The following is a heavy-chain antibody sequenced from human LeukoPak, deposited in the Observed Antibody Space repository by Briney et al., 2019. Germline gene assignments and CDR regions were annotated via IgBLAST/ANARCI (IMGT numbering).Heavy chain of an antibody. CDR1: GFTFSNAW. D-gene: IGHD3-3*01. V-gene: IGHV3-15*01. J-gene: IGHJ4*02. CDR2: IKSKTDGGTT. CDR3: TACWYDFWSGYYGFDY. Sequence: PGGSLRLSCAAPGFTFSNAWMSWVRQAPGKGLEWVGRIKSKTDGGTTDYAAPVKGRFTISRDDSKNTLYLQMNSLKTEDTAVYYCTACWYDFWSGYYGFDYWGQGTLVTVSS.